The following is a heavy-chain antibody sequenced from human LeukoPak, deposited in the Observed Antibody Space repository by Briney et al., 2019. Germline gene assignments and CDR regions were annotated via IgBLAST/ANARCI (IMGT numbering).Heavy chain of an antibody. CDR3: ARDGAIPTTGWFDP. CDR1: GGSISRYY. CDR2: FYYSGST. V-gene: IGHV4-39*07. Sequence: SETLSLTCTVSGGSISRYYWGWIRQPPGKGLEWIGSFYYSGSTYYNPSLKSRVSISVDTSKNQFSLKLSSVTAADTAVYYCARDGAIPTTGWFDPWGQGTLVTVSS. D-gene: IGHD1-14*01. J-gene: IGHJ5*02.